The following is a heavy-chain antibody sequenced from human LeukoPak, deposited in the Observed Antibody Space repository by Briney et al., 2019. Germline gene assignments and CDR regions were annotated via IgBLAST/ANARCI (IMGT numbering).Heavy chain of an antibody. CDR3: ARDRGQIAAAGTLDY. CDR2: INPSGGST. J-gene: IGHJ4*02. Sequence: ASVKVSCKASGYTFTSYYMHWVRQAPGQGLEWMGIINPSGGSTSYAQKFQGRVTMTRDTSTSTVYMELSSLRSEDTAVYYCARDRGQIAAAGTLDYWGQGTLVTVSS. D-gene: IGHD6-13*01. V-gene: IGHV1-46*01. CDR1: GYTFTSYY.